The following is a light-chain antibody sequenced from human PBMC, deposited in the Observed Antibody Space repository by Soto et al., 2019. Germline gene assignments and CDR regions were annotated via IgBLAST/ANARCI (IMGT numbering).Light chain of an antibody. J-gene: IGKJ2*01. Sequence: AIRMTQSLSSLSATTGDRVTITCRASQGTSSYLAWYQRKPGKAPKLLIYAASTLQSGVTSRFSGSGSGTDFTHTISCLQSEDFATYDCQQYYSTPYTFGQGIKVDI. CDR3: QQYYSTPYT. CDR2: AAS. V-gene: IGKV1-8*01. CDR1: QGTSSY.